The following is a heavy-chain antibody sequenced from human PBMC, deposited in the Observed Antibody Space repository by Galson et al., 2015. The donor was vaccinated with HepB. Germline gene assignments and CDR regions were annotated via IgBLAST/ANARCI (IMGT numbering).Heavy chain of an antibody. Sequence: SLRLSCAASGFTFSSYGMHWVRQAPGKGLEWVAVIWYDGSNKYYADSVKGRFTISRDNSKNTLYLQMNSLRAEDTAVYYCARVMDTYYYGSGSYFDYWGQGTLVTVSS. CDR2: IWYDGSNK. CDR1: GFTFSSYG. D-gene: IGHD3-10*01. V-gene: IGHV3-33*01. CDR3: ARVMDTYYYGSGSYFDY. J-gene: IGHJ4*02.